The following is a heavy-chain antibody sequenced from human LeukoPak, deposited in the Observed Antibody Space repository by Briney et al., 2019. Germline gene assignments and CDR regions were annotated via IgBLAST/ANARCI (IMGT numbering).Heavy chain of an antibody. V-gene: IGHV1-2*02. Sequence: GASVNVSCKASGYTFTSYYMHWVRQAPGQGLEWMGWINPNSGGTNYAQKFQGRVTMTRDTSISTAYMELSRLRSDDTAVYYCARDPDPLAAAGKPSFEFDEVYYYYYYMDVWGKGTTVTISS. J-gene: IGHJ6*03. CDR2: INPNSGGT. CDR1: GYTFTSYY. CDR3: ARDPDPLAAAGKPSFEFDEVYYYYYYMDV. D-gene: IGHD6-13*01.